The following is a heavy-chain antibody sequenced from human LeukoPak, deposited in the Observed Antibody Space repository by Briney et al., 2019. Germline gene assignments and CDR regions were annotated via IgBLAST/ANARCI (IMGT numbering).Heavy chain of an antibody. CDR2: VKEDGTTK. CDR1: GFSFTNYW. CDR3: VSQEVVPH. J-gene: IGHJ4*02. V-gene: IGHV3-7*01. Sequence: QPGGSLRLSCAASGFSFTNYWMSWVRQAPGKGLEWVANVKEDGTTKQYVDSVNGRFTISRDNAKNSLYLQMDSLRAENTAVYDCVSQEVVPHWGQGTLVSVSS. D-gene: IGHD2-15*01.